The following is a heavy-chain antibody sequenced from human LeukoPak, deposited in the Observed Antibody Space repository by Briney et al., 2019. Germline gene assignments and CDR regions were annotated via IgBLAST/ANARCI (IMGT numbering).Heavy chain of an antibody. J-gene: IGHJ4*02. Sequence: SETLSFTCTVSGGSISNGGYYWSWIRQHPGKGLEWIGYIFYSGSTSYNPSLKSRVTISIDTSKNQFSLKLSSVTAADTAVYYCARDFCSSGICYGIDYWGQGTLVTVSS. D-gene: IGHD2-15*01. CDR3: ARDFCSSGICYGIDY. CDR1: GGSISNGGYY. CDR2: IFYSGST. V-gene: IGHV4-31*03.